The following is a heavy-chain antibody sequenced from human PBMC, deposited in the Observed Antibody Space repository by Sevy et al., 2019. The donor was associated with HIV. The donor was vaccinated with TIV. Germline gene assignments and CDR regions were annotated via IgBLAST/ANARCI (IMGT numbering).Heavy chain of an antibody. J-gene: IGHJ4*02. CDR3: AKGQTDYYDTSGPVDY. D-gene: IGHD3-22*01. CDR1: GFTFSSYA. CDR2: IPYDGSSK. Sequence: GSLRLSCAASGFTFSSYAMHWVRQAPGKGLEWVAAIPYDGSSKYYADSVKGRLTISRDNSKNTLYLQMNSLRAEDTALYYCAKGQTDYYDTSGPVDYWGQGTLVTVSS. V-gene: IGHV3-30*18.